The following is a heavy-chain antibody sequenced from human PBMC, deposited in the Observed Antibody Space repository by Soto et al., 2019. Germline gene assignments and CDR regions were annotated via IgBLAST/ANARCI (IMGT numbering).Heavy chain of an antibody. CDR3: AGEKGLRPGGGGTEPLDI. Sequence: QVQLVQSGAEVKKPGASVKISCEASGYSFTSQYVHWVRQAPGQGLEWMGIINPNGGSTTHAQTFQGRAPMPRDTAKRTVYMERRSLATEDTAGYYWAGEKGLRPGGGGTEPLDIWGQGTMVTVAS. CDR1: GYSFTSQY. D-gene: IGHD3-16*01. CDR2: INPNGGST. V-gene: IGHV1-46*01. J-gene: IGHJ3*02.